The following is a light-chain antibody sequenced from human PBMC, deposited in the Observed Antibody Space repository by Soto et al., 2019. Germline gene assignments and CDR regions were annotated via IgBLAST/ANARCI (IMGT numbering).Light chain of an antibody. V-gene: IGLV2-14*03. J-gene: IGLJ1*01. CDR1: SSDVGAYDF. Sequence: QSALTQPASVSGSPGQSITISCTGTSSDVGAYDFVSWYQQHPDKAPKRMIYEVSNRPSGVSNRFSGSKSVNTATLTISGLQAEDEADYYCSSYTSSSTRVFGTGTKVTV. CDR3: SSYTSSSTRV. CDR2: EVS.